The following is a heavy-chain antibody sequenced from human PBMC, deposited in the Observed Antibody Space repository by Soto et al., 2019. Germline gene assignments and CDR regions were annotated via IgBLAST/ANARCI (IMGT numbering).Heavy chain of an antibody. CDR1: GYSISSGFY. CDR2: LYHGGSS. J-gene: IGHJ6*02. CDR3: ARVKYYYGVDV. Sequence: PSETLSLTCTVSGYSISSGFYWGWIRQPPGKGLECIGILYHGGSSYYNPSLKSRVTISLDTSKNHFSLRLSSVTAADTAVYYCARVKYYYGVDVWGQGSKVTVS. V-gene: IGHV4-38-2*02.